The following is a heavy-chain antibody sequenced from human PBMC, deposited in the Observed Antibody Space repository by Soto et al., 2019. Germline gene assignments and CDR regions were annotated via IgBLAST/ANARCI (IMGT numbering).Heavy chain of an antibody. J-gene: IGHJ3*01. CDR3: ATLNEREHAFDV. Sequence: DVQLVESGGGLIQPGESLRLSCAAFGLTISGKKYVAWVRQAPGKGLEWVAALYDVDGSFYADSVTGRFTTSSDSSKTTVYLQMNDLRPDDTAVYYCATLNEREHAFDVWGQGTTVTISS. CDR1: GLTISGKKY. D-gene: IGHD1-1*01. CDR2: LYDVDGS. V-gene: IGHV3-53*01.